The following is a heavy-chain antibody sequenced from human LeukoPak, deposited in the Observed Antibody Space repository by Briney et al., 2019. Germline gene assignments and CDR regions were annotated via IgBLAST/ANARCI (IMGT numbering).Heavy chain of an antibody. CDR2: IYYSGST. Sequence: SETLSLTCTVSGGSISSYYWSWIRQPPGKGLEWIGYIYYSGSTNYNPSLKSRVTISVDTSKNQFSLKLSSVTAADTAVYYCARSYSGYPRGYYFDHWGQGTLVTVSS. V-gene: IGHV4-59*01. J-gene: IGHJ4*02. CDR3: ARSYSGYPRGYYFDH. D-gene: IGHD5-12*01. CDR1: GGSISSYY.